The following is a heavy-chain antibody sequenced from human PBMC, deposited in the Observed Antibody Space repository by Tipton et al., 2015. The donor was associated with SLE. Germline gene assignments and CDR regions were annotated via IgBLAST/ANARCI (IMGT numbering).Heavy chain of an antibody. D-gene: IGHD1-1*01. V-gene: IGHV3-11*06. J-gene: IGHJ4*02. CDR1: GFTFTDYY. CDR2: ISATSTYM. Sequence: SLRLSCAASGFTFTDYYMNWIRQAPGKGLEWVSSISATSTYMHYADSVRGRFTISRDNAKNSVSLQMHSLRAEDTAVYYCAGQLEEGFDYWGQGTLVTVSS. CDR3: AGQLEEGFDY.